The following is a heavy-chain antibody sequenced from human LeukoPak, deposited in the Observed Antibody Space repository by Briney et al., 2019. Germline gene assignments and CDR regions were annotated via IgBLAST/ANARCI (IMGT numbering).Heavy chain of an antibody. J-gene: IGHJ4*02. CDR2: IYPGDSNT. CDR1: GYSFTSYW. D-gene: IGHD6-13*01. CDR3: ARHEEQQLADY. Sequence: GESLKISCKGSGYSFTSYWIGWVRQMPGKGLEWMGIIYPGDSNTRYSPSFQGQVTISVDKSITTAYLQWSSLRASDIAMYYCARHEEQQLADYWGQGTLVTVSS. V-gene: IGHV5-51*01.